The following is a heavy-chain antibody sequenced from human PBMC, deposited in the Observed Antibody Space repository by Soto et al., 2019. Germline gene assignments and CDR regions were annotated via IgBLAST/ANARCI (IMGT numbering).Heavy chain of an antibody. V-gene: IGHV3-15*07. CDR3: TTEGGITMTVDY. CDR1: GVTFSNAW. D-gene: IGHD3-22*01. Sequence: EVQLVESGGGLVKPGGSLRLSCAASGVTFSNAWMNWVRQAPGKGLEWVGRIKSKTDGGTTDYAAPVKGRFTISRDYSKNTLYLQMNSRKTGDTAVYYCTTEGGITMTVDYWGQGTLVSVSS. J-gene: IGHJ4*02. CDR2: IKSKTDGGTT.